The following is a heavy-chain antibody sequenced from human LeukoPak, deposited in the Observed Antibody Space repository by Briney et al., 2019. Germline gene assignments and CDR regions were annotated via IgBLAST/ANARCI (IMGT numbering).Heavy chain of an antibody. Sequence: SETLSLTCAVHGGSFSGYHWNWIRQSPGKGLEWIGEINDRGHTNYNPSLESRITISVDTSKKQFSLNLSSVTAADTAVYYCARDPTTVVTTPYYFDFWGQGTIVTVSS. CDR3: ARDPTTVVTTPYYFDF. CDR1: GGSFSGYH. J-gene: IGHJ4*02. D-gene: IGHD4-23*01. CDR2: INDRGHT. V-gene: IGHV4-34*01.